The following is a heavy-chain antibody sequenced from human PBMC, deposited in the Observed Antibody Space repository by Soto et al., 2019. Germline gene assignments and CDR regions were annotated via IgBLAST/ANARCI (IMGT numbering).Heavy chain of an antibody. CDR2: ILPIFSSR. D-gene: IGHD3-16*01. Sequence: QVQLVQSGAEVKKPRSSVKVSCKTSRDTFNKYAFNWVRQAPGQGLEWMGWILPIFSSRNYAEKFQGRVTITADDSTSTAYMELRSLRFEDTAVYYCARGETYLGVWGQGTTVTVSS. J-gene: IGHJ6*02. V-gene: IGHV1-69*01. CDR1: RDTFNKYA. CDR3: ARGETYLGV.